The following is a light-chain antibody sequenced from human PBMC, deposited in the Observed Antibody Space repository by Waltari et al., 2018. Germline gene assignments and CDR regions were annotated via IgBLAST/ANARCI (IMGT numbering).Light chain of an antibody. CDR3: QQRYNWPPFT. CDR1: QNVDRY. Sequence: EIVLTQSPGTLSLSPGERATLSCRASQNVDRYLVWYQQKPGQAPRLLIYDASNRAPGIPARFSGSGSGTDFTLTISSLEPEDFAIYYCQQRYNWPPFTFGPGTKVDIK. J-gene: IGKJ3*01. CDR2: DAS. V-gene: IGKV3-11*01.